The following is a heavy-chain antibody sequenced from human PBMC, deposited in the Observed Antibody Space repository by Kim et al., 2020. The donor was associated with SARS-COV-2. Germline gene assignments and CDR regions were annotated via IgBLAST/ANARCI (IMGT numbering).Heavy chain of an antibody. J-gene: IGHJ2*01. CDR1: GGSISSYY. Sequence: SETLSLTCTVSGGSISSYYWSWIRQPPGKGLEWIGYIYYSGSTNYNPSLKSRVTISVDTSKNQFSLKLSSVTAADTAVYYCARVVIAAAGTWRLDWYFDLWGRGTLVTVSS. CDR2: IYYSGST. V-gene: IGHV4-59*13. D-gene: IGHD6-13*01. CDR3: ARVVIAAAGTWRLDWYFDL.